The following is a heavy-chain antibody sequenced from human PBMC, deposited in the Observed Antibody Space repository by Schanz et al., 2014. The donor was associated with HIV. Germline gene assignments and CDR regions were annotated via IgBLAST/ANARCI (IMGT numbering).Heavy chain of an antibody. CDR1: GGTFSNYA. V-gene: IGHV1-69*01. Sequence: QVQLAQSGAEVKMPGSSVKVSCKASGGTFSNYAMTWVRQAPGQGLEWMGGIIPLFGTSNYAQKFQGRATITADESTSTAYMEMSGLRSDDTAVYYCARRSLHFLQWLYDDVFDIWGQGTMVTVSS. D-gene: IGHD3-3*01. CDR3: ARRSLHFLQWLYDDVFDI. CDR2: IIPLFGTS. J-gene: IGHJ3*02.